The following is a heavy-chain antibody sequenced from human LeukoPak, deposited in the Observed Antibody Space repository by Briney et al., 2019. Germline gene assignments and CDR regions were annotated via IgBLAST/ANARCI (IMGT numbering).Heavy chain of an antibody. CDR3: ARDSPYDSSGYYGAFDI. Sequence: SQTLSLTCAVSGGSISSGGYSWSWIRQPPGKGLEWIGYIYHSGSTYYNPSLKSRVTISVDRSKNQFSLKLSSVTAADTAVYYCARDSPYDSSGYYGAFDIWGQGTMVTVSS. D-gene: IGHD3-22*01. CDR2: IYHSGST. J-gene: IGHJ3*02. V-gene: IGHV4-30-2*01. CDR1: GGSISSGGYS.